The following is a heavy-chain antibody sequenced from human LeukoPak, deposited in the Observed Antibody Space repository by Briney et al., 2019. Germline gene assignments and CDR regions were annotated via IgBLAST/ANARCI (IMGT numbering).Heavy chain of an antibody. Sequence: SGGSLRPSCAASGFTFSSYSMNWVRQAPGKGLEWVSYISSSSSTIYYADSVKGRFTISRDNAKNSLYLQMNSLRAEDTAVYYCARSPTFGVVIHYFDYWGQGTLVTVSS. CDR2: ISSSSSTI. J-gene: IGHJ4*02. CDR3: ARSPTFGVVIHYFDY. CDR1: GFTFSSYS. V-gene: IGHV3-48*01. D-gene: IGHD3-3*01.